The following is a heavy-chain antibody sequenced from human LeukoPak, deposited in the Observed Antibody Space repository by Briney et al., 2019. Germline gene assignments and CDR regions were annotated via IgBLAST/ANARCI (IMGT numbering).Heavy chain of an antibody. CDR2: TYYRSKWFN. CDR3: AAKASFFGY. V-gene: IGHV6-1*01. CDR1: GDSVSSNSAT. Sequence: SQTLSLTCAVSGDSVSSNSATWNWIRQSPSRGLEWLGRTYYRSKWFNDYAPSVRGRITINPDTSKNQFSLQLNSVTPEDTAVYYCAAKASFFGYWGQGTLVTFSS. J-gene: IGHJ4*02.